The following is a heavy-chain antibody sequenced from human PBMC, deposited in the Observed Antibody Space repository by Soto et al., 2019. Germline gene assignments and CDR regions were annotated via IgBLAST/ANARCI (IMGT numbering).Heavy chain of an antibody. CDR3: ARDGGRHSGGIDY. D-gene: IGHD1-26*01. CDR2: IIPIFGTA. CDR1: GGTFSSYS. Sequence: QVQLVQSGAEVKKPGSSVKASCKASGGTFSSYSINWVRQAPGQGLEWMGEIIPIFGTANYAQKFQGRVTITADKSTSTAYMELSSLRSEDAAVYYCARDGGRHSGGIDYWGQGTLVTVSS. V-gene: IGHV1-69*06. J-gene: IGHJ4*02.